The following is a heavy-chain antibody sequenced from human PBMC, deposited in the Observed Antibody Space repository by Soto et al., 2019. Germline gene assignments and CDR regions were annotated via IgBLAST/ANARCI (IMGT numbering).Heavy chain of an antibody. J-gene: IGHJ4*02. Sequence: GASVKVSCKASGGTFSSYAIGWVRQAPGQGLEWMGGIIPIFGTANYAQKFQGRVTITADESTSTAYMELSSLRSEDTAVYYCASGGRYSSGWYPGYFDYWGQGTLVTVSS. D-gene: IGHD6-19*01. V-gene: IGHV1-69*13. CDR2: IIPIFGTA. CDR1: GGTFSSYA. CDR3: ASGGRYSSGWYPGYFDY.